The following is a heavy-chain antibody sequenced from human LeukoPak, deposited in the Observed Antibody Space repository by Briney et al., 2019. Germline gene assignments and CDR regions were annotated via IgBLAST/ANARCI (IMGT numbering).Heavy chain of an antibody. V-gene: IGHV4-59*11. D-gene: IGHD4-17*01. J-gene: IGHJ4*02. CDR1: GASINSHW. Sequence: SETLSLTCSVSGASINSHWWSWIRQPPGRGLEWIAYIHHSGETNYNPSLKSRVTISLDTSKNQFSLKLSSVTAADTAVYYCASTDYGDLHFDYWGQGTLVTVSS. CDR2: IHHSGET. CDR3: ASTDYGDLHFDY.